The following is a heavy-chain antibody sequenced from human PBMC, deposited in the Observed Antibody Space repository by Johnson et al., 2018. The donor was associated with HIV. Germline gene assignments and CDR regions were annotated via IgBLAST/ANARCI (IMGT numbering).Heavy chain of an antibody. D-gene: IGHD6-13*01. V-gene: IGHV3-74*01. CDR2: INSDGSTT. J-gene: IGHJ3*02. Sequence: VQLVESGGGLVQPGGSLRLSCAASGFTFSSYWMHWVRQAPGKGLVWVSRINSDGSTTSYADSVKCRFTISRDNAKNTLYLQMNRLRAEDTAVYYCALSGGAAAYDAFDIWGQGTMVTVSS. CDR1: GFTFSSYW. CDR3: ALSGGAAAYDAFDI.